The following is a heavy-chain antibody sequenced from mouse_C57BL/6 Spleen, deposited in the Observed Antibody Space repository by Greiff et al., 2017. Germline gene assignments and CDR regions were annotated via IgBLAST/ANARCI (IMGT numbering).Heavy chain of an antibody. V-gene: IGHV1-80*01. J-gene: IGHJ3*01. CDR2: IYPGDGDT. CDR1: GYAFSSYW. CDR3: AREWACYSPWFAY. D-gene: IGHD2-12*01. Sequence: VQLQQSGAGLVKPGASVKISCKASGYAFSSYWMNWVKQRPGKGLEWIGQIYPGDGDTNYNGKFKGKATLTADKSSSTAYMQLSSLTSEDYAVYFCAREWACYSPWFAYWGQGTLVTVAA.